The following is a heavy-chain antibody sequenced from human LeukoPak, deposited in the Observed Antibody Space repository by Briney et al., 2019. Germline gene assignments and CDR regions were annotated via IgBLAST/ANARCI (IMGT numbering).Heavy chain of an antibody. Sequence: PGGSLRLSCAASGFTFSSYAMSWVRQAPGKGLEWVSAISGSGDTTHYADSVKGRFTISRDNSKNALYLQMNSLRAEDTAAYYCAKRGWRGAVVPAAAFDCWGQGTLVTVSS. D-gene: IGHD2-2*01. CDR1: GFTFSSYA. J-gene: IGHJ4*02. CDR3: AKRGWRGAVVPAAAFDC. CDR2: ISGSGDTT. V-gene: IGHV3-23*01.